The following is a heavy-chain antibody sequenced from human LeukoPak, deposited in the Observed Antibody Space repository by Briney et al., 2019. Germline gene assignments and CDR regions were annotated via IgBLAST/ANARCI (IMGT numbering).Heavy chain of an antibody. Sequence: ASVKVSCKVSGYTLTELPIHWVRQAPRKGVEWMGGFDPDDGETVYAQMFQGRVTMTEDTSSDTASMELSSLRSEDTAVYYCATGTSGSYYVGIVRPIDYWGQGTLVTVSS. CDR3: ATGTSGSYYVGIVRPIDY. CDR1: GYTLTELP. V-gene: IGHV1-24*01. D-gene: IGHD1-26*01. J-gene: IGHJ4*02. CDR2: FDPDDGET.